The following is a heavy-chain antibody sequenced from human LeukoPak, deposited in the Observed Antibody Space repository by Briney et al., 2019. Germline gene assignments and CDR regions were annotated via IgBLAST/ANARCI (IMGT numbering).Heavy chain of an antibody. J-gene: IGHJ5*02. Sequence: ASVKVSCKASGYTFTSYDINWVRQATGQGLEWMGWMNPNSGNTGYAQKFQGRVTITRNTSISTAYMELSSLRSEDTAVYYCARVLGYCSSTSCYGGRFDPWGQGTLVTVSS. CDR3: ARVLGYCSSTSCYGGRFDP. V-gene: IGHV1-8*03. D-gene: IGHD2-2*01. CDR1: GYTFTSYD. CDR2: MNPNSGNT.